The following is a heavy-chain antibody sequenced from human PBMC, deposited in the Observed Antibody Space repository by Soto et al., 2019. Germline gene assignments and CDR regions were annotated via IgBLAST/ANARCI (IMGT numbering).Heavy chain of an antibody. J-gene: IGHJ6*02. CDR2: ISSSSSYI. CDR3: ARGERYCSGGSCYPNYYGMDV. V-gene: IGHV3-21*01. Sequence: GGSLRLSCAASGFTFSSYSMNWVRQAPGKGLEWVSSISSSSSYIYYADSVKGRFTISRDNAKNSLYLQMNSLRAEDTAVYYCARGERYCSGGSCYPNYYGMDVWGQGTTVTVSS. CDR1: GFTFSSYS. D-gene: IGHD2-15*01.